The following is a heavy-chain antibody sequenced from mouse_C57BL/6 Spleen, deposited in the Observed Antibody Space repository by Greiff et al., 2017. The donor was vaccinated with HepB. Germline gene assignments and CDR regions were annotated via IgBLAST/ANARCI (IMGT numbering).Heavy chain of an antibody. CDR1: GYTFTDYY. CDR2: IFPGSGST. V-gene: IGHV1-75*01. CDR3: ASSKGYDWFAY. D-gene: IGHD2-2*01. Sequence: VQLQQSGPELVKPGASVQISCKASGYTFTDYYINWVQQRPGQGLEWIGWIFPGSGSTYYNEKFKGKATLTVDKSSSTAYMLLSSLTSEDSSVYFCASSKGYDWFAYWGQGTLVTVSA. J-gene: IGHJ3*01.